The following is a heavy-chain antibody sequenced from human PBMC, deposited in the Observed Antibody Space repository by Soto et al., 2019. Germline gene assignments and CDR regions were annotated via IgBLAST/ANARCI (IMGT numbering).Heavy chain of an antibody. D-gene: IGHD5-18*01. J-gene: IGHJ5*02. Sequence: QITLKESGPTLVEPTQTLTLTCSFSGFSLSTTGVGVGWLRQAPGKALECLGIIYWDGDRRYNPSLNNRLSIIKDTSNNHVVLTITYMDPVDTAPYYFAHHVMYSTSWDVGCFDPCGQGTLVTVS. V-gene: IGHV2-5*02. CDR2: IYWDGDR. CDR3: AHHVMYSTSWDVGCFDP. CDR1: GFSLSTTGVG.